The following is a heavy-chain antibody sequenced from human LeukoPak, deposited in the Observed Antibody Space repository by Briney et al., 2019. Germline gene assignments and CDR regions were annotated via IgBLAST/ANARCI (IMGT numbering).Heavy chain of an antibody. D-gene: IGHD3-16*01. CDR2: ITSSSTYI. CDR3: ARDGYYDYLWGRVDAFDI. Sequence: KPGGSLRLSCAASGFTFSTYNMNWVRQAPGKGLEWVSSITSSSTYIYYADSVKGRLTISRDNSKNTLYLHMISLRAEDTAVYYCARDGYYDYLWGRVDAFDIWGQGTMVTVSS. V-gene: IGHV3-21*01. CDR1: GFTFSTYN. J-gene: IGHJ3*02.